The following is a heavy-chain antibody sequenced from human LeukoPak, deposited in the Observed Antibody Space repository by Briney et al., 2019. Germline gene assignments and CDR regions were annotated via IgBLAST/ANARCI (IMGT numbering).Heavy chain of an antibody. J-gene: IGHJ4*02. Sequence: GGSLRLSCAASGFTFSSYGMHWVRQAPGKGLEWVAVIWHDGSNKYYADSVKGRFTISRDNSKNTLYLQMNSLRAEDTAVYYCARDKPPPYYYDSSGIFDYWGQGTLVTVSS. CDR3: ARDKPPPYYYDSSGIFDY. D-gene: IGHD3-22*01. CDR1: GFTFSSYG. CDR2: IWHDGSNK. V-gene: IGHV3-33*08.